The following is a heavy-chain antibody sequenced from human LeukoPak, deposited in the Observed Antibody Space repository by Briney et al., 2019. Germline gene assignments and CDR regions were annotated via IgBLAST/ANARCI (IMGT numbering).Heavy chain of an antibody. D-gene: IGHD5-24*01. CDR3: ARVVDGCSFDY. Sequence: GGSLRLSCAASGFTFSTYWMTWVRQAPGKGLEWVANIKQDGSEKYYVDSVKGRFTISRDNAKNSLYLQMNSLRAEDTAVYYCARVVDGCSFDYWGQGTLVTVSS. CDR2: IKQDGSEK. V-gene: IGHV3-7*01. CDR1: GFTFSTYW. J-gene: IGHJ4*02.